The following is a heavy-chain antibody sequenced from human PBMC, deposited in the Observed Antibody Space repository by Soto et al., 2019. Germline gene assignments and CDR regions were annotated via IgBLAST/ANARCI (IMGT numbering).Heavy chain of an antibody. CDR3: ARGVHYDSSSYYYFY. J-gene: IGHJ4*02. D-gene: IGHD3-22*01. CDR1: GGTFSSYS. Sequence: SVKVSCKASGGTFSSYSIDWVRQAPGQGLEWMGGIIPIFGTANYAQKFQGRITITADESTSTAYMELRSLRSEDTAAYYCARGVHYDSSSYYYFYWGQGTLVTVSS. V-gene: IGHV1-69*13. CDR2: IIPIFGTA.